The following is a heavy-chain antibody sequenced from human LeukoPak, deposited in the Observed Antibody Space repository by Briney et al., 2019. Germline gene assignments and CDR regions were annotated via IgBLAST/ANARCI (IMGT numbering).Heavy chain of an antibody. CDR2: ISSDGRNK. CDR1: GFTFSTYG. J-gene: IGHJ4*02. V-gene: IGHV3-30*18. D-gene: IGHD6-19*01. CDR3: AKISSGWYGYFDS. Sequence: GGSLRLSCAASGFTFSTYGMHWARQAPGKGLEWVAVISSDGRNKYYADSVKGRFAISRDNAENMLFLQMNSLRAEDTAVYYCAKISSGWYGYFDSWGQGTLVTVSS.